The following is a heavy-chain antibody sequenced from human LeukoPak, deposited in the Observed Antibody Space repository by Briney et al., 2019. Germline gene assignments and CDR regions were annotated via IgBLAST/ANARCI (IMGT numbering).Heavy chain of an antibody. CDR3: ARGLSYYYYYMDV. Sequence: PSETLSLTCTVSGGSISSYYWSWIRQPPGKGLEWIGYIYYSESTNYNPSLKSRVTISADMSKKQFSLKLSSVTAADTAVYYCARGLSYYYYYMDVWGKGTTVTISS. V-gene: IGHV4-59*01. D-gene: IGHD2-2*01. J-gene: IGHJ6*03. CDR2: IYYSEST. CDR1: GGSISSYY.